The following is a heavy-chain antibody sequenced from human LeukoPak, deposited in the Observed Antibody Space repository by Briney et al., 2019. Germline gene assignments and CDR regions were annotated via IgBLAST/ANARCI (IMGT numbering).Heavy chain of an antibody. CDR3: ARDSRCSSTSRYPATLLGYGMDV. CDR1: GFTFSSYS. CDR2: ISSSSSYI. D-gene: IGHD2-2*01. J-gene: IGHJ6*02. V-gene: IGHV3-21*01. Sequence: GGSLRLSCAASGFTFSSYSMNWVRQAPGKGLEWVSRISSSSSYIYYADSVKGRFTISRDNAKNSLYLQMNSLRAEDTAVYYCARDSRCSSTSRYPATLLGYGMDVWGQGTTVTVSS.